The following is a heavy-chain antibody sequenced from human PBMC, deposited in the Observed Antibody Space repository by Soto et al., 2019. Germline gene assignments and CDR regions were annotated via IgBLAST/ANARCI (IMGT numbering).Heavy chain of an antibody. V-gene: IGHV1-18*01. J-gene: IGHJ3*01. CDR3: ARDRRDSVAHRRSFYV. D-gene: IGHD1-26*01. CDR2: ISVYNGDT. CDR1: GYSFTTYG. Sequence: QVQLVQSGAEVMKPGASVRVSCKASGYSFTTYGISWVRQAPGQGLEYMGWISVYNGDTNYAQKLQGRVTMTTDTSASTAYMELRSLRSDDTAIYYCARDRRDSVAHRRSFYVWGQGTMVTVSS.